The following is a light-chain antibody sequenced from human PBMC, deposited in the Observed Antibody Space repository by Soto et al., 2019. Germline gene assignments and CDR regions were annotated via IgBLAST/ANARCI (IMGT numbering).Light chain of an antibody. V-gene: IGKV3D-20*02. CDR2: DAS. CDR1: QSVSSSY. CDR3: QQRSNWLT. J-gene: IGKJ4*01. Sequence: EIVLTQSPGTVSLSPGERATLSCRASQSVSSSYLAWYQQKPGQAPRLLIYDASNRATGIPARFSGSGSGTDFTLTISSLEPEDFAVYYCQQRSNWLTFGGGTKVDI.